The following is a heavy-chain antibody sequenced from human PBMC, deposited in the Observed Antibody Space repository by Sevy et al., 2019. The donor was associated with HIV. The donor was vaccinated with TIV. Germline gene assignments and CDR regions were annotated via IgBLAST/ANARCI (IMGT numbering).Heavy chain of an antibody. D-gene: IGHD2-21*02. CDR1: GFIFSNYN. CDR3: ARKMELLIPDY. J-gene: IGHJ4*02. Sequence: GGSLRLSCAASGFIFSNYNMHWVRQAPGKGLKWFSFISSSSNDIYYADSVKVRLTISRDNSKNSLYLQMNSLRAEDTAVYYCARKMELLIPDYWGQGTLVTVSS. CDR2: ISSSSNDI. V-gene: IGHV3-21*06.